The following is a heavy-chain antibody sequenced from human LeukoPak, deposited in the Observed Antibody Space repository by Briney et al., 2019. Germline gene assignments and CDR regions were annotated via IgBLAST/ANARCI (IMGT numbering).Heavy chain of an antibody. CDR1: GFTFSSYD. D-gene: IGHD1-26*01. CDR3: ARARRSGSYYGAFDI. J-gene: IGHJ3*02. Sequence: PGGSLRLSCAASGFTFSSYDMHWVRQATGKGLEWVSAIGTAGDTYYPGSVKGRFTISRENAKNSLYLQMNSLRAGDTAVYYCARARRSGSYYGAFDIWGQGTMVTVSS. V-gene: IGHV3-13*01. CDR2: IGTAGDT.